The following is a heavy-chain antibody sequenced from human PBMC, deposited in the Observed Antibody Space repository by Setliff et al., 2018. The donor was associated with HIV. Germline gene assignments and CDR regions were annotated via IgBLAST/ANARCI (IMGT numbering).Heavy chain of an antibody. CDR3: ARVQVSETYPIDY. V-gene: IGHV4-59*08. D-gene: IGHD3-10*01. J-gene: IGHJ4*02. CDR1: GGSISSYY. Sequence: PSETLSLTCTVSGGSISSYYWSWIRQPPGKGLEWIGEINHSGSTNFNPSLRSRVTISLDTSKNQFSLKLSSVTAADTAVYYCARVQVSETYPIDYWGQGTLVTVSS. CDR2: INHSGST.